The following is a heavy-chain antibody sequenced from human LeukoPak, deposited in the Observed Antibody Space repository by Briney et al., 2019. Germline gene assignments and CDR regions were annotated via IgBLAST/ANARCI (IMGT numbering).Heavy chain of an antibody. Sequence: SETLSLTCAVYGGSFSGYYWSWIRQPPGKGLEWIGEINHSGSTNYNPSLKSRVTISVGTSKNQFSLKLSSVTAADTAVYYCAILPRYGSGSFDYWGQGTLVTVSS. CDR2: INHSGST. J-gene: IGHJ4*02. V-gene: IGHV4-34*01. CDR3: AILPRYGSGSFDY. CDR1: GGSFSGYY. D-gene: IGHD3-10*01.